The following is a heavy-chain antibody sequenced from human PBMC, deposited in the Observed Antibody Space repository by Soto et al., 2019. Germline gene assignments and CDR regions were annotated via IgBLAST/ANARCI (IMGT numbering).Heavy chain of an antibody. J-gene: IGHJ6*02. CDR2: INPKFGDT. V-gene: IGHV1-2*02. CDR1: GYTFTAYH. D-gene: IGHD3-10*02. Sequence: QVQLVQSGAEVKEPGESVRVSCEASGYTFTAYHIHWVRQAPGQGLEWMGWINPKFGDTTYAQDFQGRVSMTRDMSISTVYMELSSLTSDDTAIYYCARNMDYYYGRGSGNGHGVWGQGTTVTVFS. CDR3: ARNMDYYYGRGSGNGHGV.